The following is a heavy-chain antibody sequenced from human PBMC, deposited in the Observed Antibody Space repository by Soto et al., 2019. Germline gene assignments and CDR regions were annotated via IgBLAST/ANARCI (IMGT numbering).Heavy chain of an antibody. J-gene: IGHJ6*03. D-gene: IGHD3-9*01. CDR3: ASRGEGYDISPLDYYYYMDV. CDR1: GFTFSSYA. CDR2: ISGSGGST. Sequence: EVQLLESGGGLVQPGGSLRLSCAASGFTFSSYAMSWVRQAPGKGLEWVSAISGSGGSTYYADSVKGRFTISRDNSKNTLYLQMNSLRAEDTAVYYCASRGEGYDISPLDYYYYMDVWGKGTTVTVSS. V-gene: IGHV3-23*01.